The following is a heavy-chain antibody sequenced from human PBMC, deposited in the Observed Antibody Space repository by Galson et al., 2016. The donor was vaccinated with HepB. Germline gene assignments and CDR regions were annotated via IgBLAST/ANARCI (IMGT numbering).Heavy chain of an antibody. Sequence: SLRLSCAGSGFTFGDYAMSWFRQAPGKGLEWVAFIRSKTYGGTTEYAASVKGRFTISRDDSTSIAYLQMNSLKTEDTAVYYCTKDSSGYYLGDYWGQGTLVTVSS. V-gene: IGHV3-49*03. CDR1: GFTFGDYA. CDR2: IRSKTYGGTT. D-gene: IGHD3-22*01. CDR3: TKDSSGYYLGDY. J-gene: IGHJ4*02.